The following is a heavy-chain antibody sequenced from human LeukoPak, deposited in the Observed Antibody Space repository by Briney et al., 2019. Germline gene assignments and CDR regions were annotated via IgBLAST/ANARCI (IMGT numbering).Heavy chain of an antibody. D-gene: IGHD3-22*01. J-gene: IGHJ4*02. V-gene: IGHV4-39*01. CDR2: IYYSGST. CDR3: ARHDADSSGYYYDGNYYFDY. CDR1: GGSISSRSYY. Sequence: SETLSLTCTVSGGSISSRSYYWGWIRQPPGKGLEWIGSIYYSGSTYYNPSLKSRVTISVDTSKNQFSLKLSSVTAADTAVYYCARHDADSSGYYYDGNYYFDYWGQGTLVTVSS.